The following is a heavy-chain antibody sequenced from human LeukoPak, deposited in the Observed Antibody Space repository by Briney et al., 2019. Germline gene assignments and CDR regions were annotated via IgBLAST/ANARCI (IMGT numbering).Heavy chain of an antibody. CDR3: ARTAYYYDSSGYPNFDY. J-gene: IGHJ4*02. CDR1: GFTFSSYS. V-gene: IGHV3-48*01. CDR2: ISSSSSTI. Sequence: AGGSLRLSCAASGFTFSSYSMNWVRQAPGKGLEWVSYISSSSSTIYYADSVKGRFTIPRDNAKNSLYLQMNSLRAEDTAVYYCARTAYYYDSSGYPNFDYWGQGTLVTVSS. D-gene: IGHD3-22*01.